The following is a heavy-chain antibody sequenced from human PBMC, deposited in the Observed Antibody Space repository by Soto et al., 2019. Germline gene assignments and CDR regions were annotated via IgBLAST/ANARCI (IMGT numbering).Heavy chain of an antibody. Sequence: EVQLVESGGGLVQPGGSLRLSCAASGFTVSSNYMSWVRQAPGKGLEWVSVIDSGGSTYYADSVKGRFTISRDNSKSTLYLQMNSLRAEDTAVYYCARDGYCSGGSCYSDAFDIWGQGTMVTVSS. V-gene: IGHV3-66*01. CDR1: GFTVSSNY. J-gene: IGHJ3*02. CDR2: IDSGGST. D-gene: IGHD2-15*01. CDR3: ARDGYCSGGSCYSDAFDI.